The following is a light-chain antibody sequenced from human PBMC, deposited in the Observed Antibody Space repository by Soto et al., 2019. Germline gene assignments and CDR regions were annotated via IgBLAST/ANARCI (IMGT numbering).Light chain of an antibody. J-gene: IGLJ2*01. Sequence: QSVLTQPPSVSAAPGQKVTISCSGSSSNIGKNYVSWYQQLPGTAPKLLIYDNNKRPSGIPDRFSGSKSGTSATLGITGLQTGDEADYYCGAWDSSLSAGGVVFGGGTKVTVL. CDR2: DNN. V-gene: IGLV1-51*01. CDR1: SSNIGKNY. CDR3: GAWDSSLSAGGVV.